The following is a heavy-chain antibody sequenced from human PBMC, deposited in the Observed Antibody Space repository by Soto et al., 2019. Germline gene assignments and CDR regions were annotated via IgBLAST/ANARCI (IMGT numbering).Heavy chain of an antibody. CDR2: IFSSGST. D-gene: IGHD2-21*02. CDR3: ARDTQYSGGDWSEDWFDS. CDR1: GDSISSFY. J-gene: IGHJ5*01. V-gene: IGHV4-59*01. Sequence: PSETLSLTCTVSGDSISSFYWTWIRQPPGKGLEWVGYIFSSGSTNYNPALKSRVTISLDTSKNQFSLKLTSVTAADTAVYYCARDTQYSGGDWSEDWFDSWGQGTLVTVS.